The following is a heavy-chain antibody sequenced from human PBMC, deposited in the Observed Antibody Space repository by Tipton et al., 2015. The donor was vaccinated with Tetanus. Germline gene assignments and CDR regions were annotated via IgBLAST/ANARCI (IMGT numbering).Heavy chain of an antibody. CDR1: GGSLRGGDHY. CDR3: ARDQGGGRVVRLNWFDP. D-gene: IGHD6-6*01. CDR2: VSYSGRT. J-gene: IGHJ5*02. Sequence: GLVKPSETLALTCTVSGGSLRGGDHYWSWIRQPPGKGLEWLAYVSYSGRTNSNYFLKSRITVSQDPSKNQFSLNLTSVTAADTAVYYCARDQGGGRVVRLNWFDPWGQGTLVTVSS. V-gene: IGHV4-61*08.